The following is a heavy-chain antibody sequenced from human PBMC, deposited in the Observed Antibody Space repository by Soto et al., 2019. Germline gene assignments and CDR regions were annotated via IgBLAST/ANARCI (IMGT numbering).Heavy chain of an antibody. V-gene: IGHV4-59*06. CDR1: GGSLSPNY. CDR2: IYYSGST. J-gene: IGHJ5*02. CDR3: ARVPDR. D-gene: IGHD2-2*01. Sequence: SETLSLTCTVSGGSLSPNYWTWIRQPPGKGLEWVGYIYYSGSTYYNPSLKSRVTISVDTSKNQFSLKLSSVTAADTAVYYCARVPDRWGQGTLVTVSS.